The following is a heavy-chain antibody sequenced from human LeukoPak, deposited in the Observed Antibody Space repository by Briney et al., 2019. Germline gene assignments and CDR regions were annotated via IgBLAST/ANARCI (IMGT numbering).Heavy chain of an antibody. CDR3: AKTAYSSGWYHGYFDY. D-gene: IGHD6-19*01. V-gene: IGHV3-23*01. Sequence: PGGSLRLSCAASGFTFSTYAVNWVRQAPGKGLEWVTTISGSGDSTYYSDAVKGRFTISRDNSKNTLYLQMNSLRAEDTAVYYCAKTAYSSGWYHGYFDYWGQGTPVTVSS. CDR1: GFTFSTYA. CDR2: ISGSGDST. J-gene: IGHJ4*02.